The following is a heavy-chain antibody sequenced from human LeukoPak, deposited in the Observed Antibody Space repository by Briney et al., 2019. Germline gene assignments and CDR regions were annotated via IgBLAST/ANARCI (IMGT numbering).Heavy chain of an antibody. J-gene: IGHJ4*02. CDR1: GYSFSGYY. CDR3: ARGNGYVGQFFDN. CDR2: IKPNSGAT. V-gene: IGHV1-2*06. Sequence: ASVKVSCKASGYSFSGYYMYWLRQAPGQGLEWMGRIKPNSGATDYAQRFQGRVTVTSDTSSSTSYMELTRLRSDDTAIYYCARGNGYVGQFFDNWGQGTLVTVSS. D-gene: IGHD5-24*01.